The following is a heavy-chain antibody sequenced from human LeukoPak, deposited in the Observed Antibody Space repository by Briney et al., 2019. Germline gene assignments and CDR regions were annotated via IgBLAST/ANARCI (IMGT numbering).Heavy chain of an antibody. Sequence: TSETLSLTCAVYGGSFSGYYWSWIRQPPGKGLEWIGEINHSGSTNYNPSLKSRVTISVDTSKNQFSLKLSSVTAADTAVYYCARTTEGGYTYDYFYYYYMDVWGKGTTVTISS. CDR2: INHSGST. CDR3: ARTTEGGYTYDYFYYYYMDV. CDR1: GGSFSGYY. D-gene: IGHD5-18*01. J-gene: IGHJ6*03. V-gene: IGHV4-34*01.